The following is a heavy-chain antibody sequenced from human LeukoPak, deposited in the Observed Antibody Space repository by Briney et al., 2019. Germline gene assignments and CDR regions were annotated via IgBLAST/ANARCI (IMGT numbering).Heavy chain of an antibody. CDR3: ARDGSSSGGMDV. V-gene: IGHV1-2*06. D-gene: IGHD6-25*01. J-gene: IGHJ6*04. CDR1: GYTFTNYY. Sequence: ASVKVSCKASGYTFTNYYMHWVRQAPGQGLAWMGRINPNRGGTNYAQKFQGRVTMTRDTSSSTAYMDLSRLRSDDTAVYYCARDGSSSGGMDVWGTGTTVTVSS. CDR2: INPNRGGT.